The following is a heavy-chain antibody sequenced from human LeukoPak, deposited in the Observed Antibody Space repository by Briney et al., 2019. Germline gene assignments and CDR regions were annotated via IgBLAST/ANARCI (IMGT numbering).Heavy chain of an antibody. V-gene: IGHV1-69*04. J-gene: IGHJ4*02. D-gene: IGHD6-6*01. CDR2: IIPILGIA. CDR1: GGTFSSYA. CDR3: ARGTLGHPIFVALDY. Sequence: SVKVSCKASGGTFSSYAISWVRQAPGQGLEWMGRIIPILGIANYAQKFQGRVTITADKSTSTAYMELSSLRSEDTAVYYCARGTLGHPIFVALDYWGQGTLVTVSS.